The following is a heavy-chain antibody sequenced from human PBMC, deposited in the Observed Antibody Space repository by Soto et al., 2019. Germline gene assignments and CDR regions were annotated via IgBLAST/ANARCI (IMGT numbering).Heavy chain of an antibody. CDR3: ARGGWYSSSWNGSTVDY. CDR1: GFTFSSYG. V-gene: IGHV3-33*01. CDR2: IWYDGSNK. J-gene: IGHJ4*02. D-gene: IGHD6-13*01. Sequence: QVQLVESGGGVVQPGRSLRLSCAASGFTFSSYGMHWVRQAPGKGLEWVAVIWYDGSNKYYADSVKGRFTISRDNSKNTPYLQMNSLRAEDTAVYYCARGGWYSSSWNGSTVDYWGQGTLVTVSS.